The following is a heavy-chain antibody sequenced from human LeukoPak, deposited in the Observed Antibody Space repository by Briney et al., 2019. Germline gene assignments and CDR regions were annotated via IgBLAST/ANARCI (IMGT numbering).Heavy chain of an antibody. J-gene: IGHJ4*02. D-gene: IGHD3-3*01. V-gene: IGHV3-23*01. CDR2: ISGSGGST. Sequence: GGSLRLSCAASGFTFSSYAMSWVRQAPGKGLEWVSAISGSGGSTYYADSVKGRFTISRDNSKNTLYLQMNSLRAEDTAVYYCAKVAYYDFWSGYYPPIDYWGQGTLVTVSS. CDR1: GFTFSSYA. CDR3: AKVAYYDFWSGYYPPIDY.